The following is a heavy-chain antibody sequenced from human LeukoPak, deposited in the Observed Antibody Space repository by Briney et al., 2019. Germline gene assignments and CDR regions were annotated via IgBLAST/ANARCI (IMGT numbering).Heavy chain of an antibody. D-gene: IGHD5-24*01. CDR3: ARAQSSPRDGYNYYRRMRPYYFDY. J-gene: IGHJ4*02. CDR2: INHSGST. CDR1: GGSFSGYY. Sequence: SETLSLTCAVYGGSFSGYYWSWIRQPPGKGLEWIGEINHSGSTNYNPSLKSRVTISVDTSKNQFSLKLSSVTAADTAVYYCARAQSSPRDGYNYYRRMRPYYFDYWGQGTLVTVSS. V-gene: IGHV4-34*01.